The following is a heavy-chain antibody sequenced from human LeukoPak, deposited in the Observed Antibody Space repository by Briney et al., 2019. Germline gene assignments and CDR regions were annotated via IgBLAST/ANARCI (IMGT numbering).Heavy chain of an antibody. CDR3: ARETLRFSWFDP. D-gene: IGHD3-16*01. J-gene: IGHJ5*02. Sequence: PSETLSLTCAVSGGSISSGGYSWSWIPQPPGKGLEWIGYIYHSGSTYYNPSLKSRVTISVDRSKNQFSLKPSSVTAADTAVYYCARETLRFSWFDPWGQGTLVTVSS. CDR2: IYHSGST. V-gene: IGHV4-30-2*01. CDR1: GGSISSGGYS.